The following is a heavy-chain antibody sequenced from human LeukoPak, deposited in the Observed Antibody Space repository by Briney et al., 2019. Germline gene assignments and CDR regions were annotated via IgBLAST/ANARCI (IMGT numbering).Heavy chain of an antibody. CDR3: TTDDWELLIY. Sequence: GSLRLSCTASGFTFGNYAVNWVRQAPGRGLEWIGLIRSKTYRGTTEYAASVKGRFTISRDDSKSIAYLQMNGLKTEDTAVYYCTTDDWELLIYWGQGTLVTVSS. CDR2: IRSKTYRGTT. CDR1: GFTFGNYA. V-gene: IGHV3-49*04. D-gene: IGHD1-26*01. J-gene: IGHJ4*02.